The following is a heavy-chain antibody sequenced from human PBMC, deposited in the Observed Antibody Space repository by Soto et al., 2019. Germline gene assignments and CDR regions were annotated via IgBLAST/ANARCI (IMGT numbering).Heavy chain of an antibody. CDR1: GGTFSSYA. Sequence: ASVKVSCKASGGTFSSYAISWVRQAPGQGLEWMGGIIPIFGTANYAQKFQGRVTITADESTSTAYMELSSLRSEDTAVYYCARIVVVPAAISYYYYGMDVWGQGTTVTVSS. J-gene: IGHJ6*02. CDR3: ARIVVVPAAISYYYYGMDV. CDR2: IIPIFGTA. V-gene: IGHV1-69*13. D-gene: IGHD2-2*01.